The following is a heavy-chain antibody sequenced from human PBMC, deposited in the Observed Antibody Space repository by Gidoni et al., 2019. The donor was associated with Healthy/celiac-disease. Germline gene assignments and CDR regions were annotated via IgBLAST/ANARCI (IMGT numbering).Heavy chain of an antibody. CDR3: ARDDSSSWYFDRSDYYYYGMDV. J-gene: IGHJ6*02. CDR2: ISYDGSNK. V-gene: IGHV3-30-3*01. D-gene: IGHD6-13*01. Sequence: QVQLVESGGGVVQPGWSLGPSCAPSRFPFSCYSMPWFRQARGKGREWVAVISYDGSNKYYADSVKGRFTIARDNSKNTLYLQMNSLRAEDTAVYYCARDDSSSWYFDRSDYYYYGMDVWGQGTTVTVSS. CDR1: RFPFSCYS.